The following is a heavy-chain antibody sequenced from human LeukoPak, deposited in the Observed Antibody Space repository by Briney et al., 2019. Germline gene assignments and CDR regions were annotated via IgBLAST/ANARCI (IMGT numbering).Heavy chain of an antibody. CDR1: GGSISSGSYY. CDR2: IYTSGST. CDR3: ARHPYSSSYYFDY. J-gene: IGHJ4*02. V-gene: IGHV4-61*02. Sequence: SQTLSLTCTVSGGSISSGSYYWSWIRQPAGKGLEWIGRIYTSGSTNYNPSLKSRVTISVDTSKNQFSLKLTSVTAADTAVYYCARHPYSSSYYFDYWGQGTLVTVSS. D-gene: IGHD6-6*01.